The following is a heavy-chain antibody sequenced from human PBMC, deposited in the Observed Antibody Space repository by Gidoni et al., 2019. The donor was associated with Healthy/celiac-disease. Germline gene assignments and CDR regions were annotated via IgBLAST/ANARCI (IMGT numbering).Heavy chain of an antibody. CDR3: ARDRPGPLHSNSNFDY. CDR1: ARTVRSYA. CDR2: IIPFFGTA. V-gene: IGHV1-69*01. D-gene: IGHD7-27*01. J-gene: IGHJ4*02. Sequence: VQLVQSGAEVQKPGSSVKVSCKADARTVRSYAISWVRQAPGHGLEGTGGIIPFFGTANYAQKFQDRVTITADETTSTAYVELSSLRSDDAAVYYCARDRPGPLHSNSNFDYWGQGTLVTVSS.